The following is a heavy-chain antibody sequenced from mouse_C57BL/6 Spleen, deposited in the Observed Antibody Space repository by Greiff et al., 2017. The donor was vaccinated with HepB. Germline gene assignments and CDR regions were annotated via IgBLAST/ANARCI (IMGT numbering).Heavy chain of an antibody. Sequence: QVQLQQPGAELVRPGSSVKLSCKASGYTFTSYWMHWVKQRPIQGLEWIGNIDPSDSETHYNQKFKDKATLTVDKSSSTAYMPLSSLTSEDSAVYYCARSTGSSTMGARDYWDQGTSVTVSS. V-gene: IGHV1-52*01. D-gene: IGHD1-1*02. CDR1: GYTFTSYW. CDR3: ARSTGSSTMGARDY. J-gene: IGHJ4*01. CDR2: IDPSDSET.